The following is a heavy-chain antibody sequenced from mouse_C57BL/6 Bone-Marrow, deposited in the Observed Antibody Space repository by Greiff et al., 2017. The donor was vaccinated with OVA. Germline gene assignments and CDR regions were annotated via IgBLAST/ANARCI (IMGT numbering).Heavy chain of an antibody. J-gene: IGHJ1*03. V-gene: IGHV5-16*01. CDR2: ITYDGSST. CDR1: GFTFSDYY. Sequence: EVKLVESEGGLVQPGSSMKLSCTASGFTFSDYYMAWVRQVPEKGLEWVANITYDGSSTYYLDSLKSRFIISRDNAKNILYLQMSSLKSEDTATYYCARAYDYDGGWYFDVWGTGTTVTVSS. D-gene: IGHD2-4*01. CDR3: ARAYDYDGGWYFDV.